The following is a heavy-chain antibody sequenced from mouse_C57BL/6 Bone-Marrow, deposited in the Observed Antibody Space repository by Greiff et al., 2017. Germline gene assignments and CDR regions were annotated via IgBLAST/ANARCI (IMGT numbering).Heavy chain of an antibody. J-gene: IGHJ1*03. CDR2: IYPRSGNT. CDR3: ARWSYGCSYVWYFDV. Sequence: QVQLQQSGAELARPGASVKLSCKASGYTFTSYGISWVKQRTGQGLEWIGEIYPRSGNTYYNEKFKGKATLTADKSSSTAYMELRSLTSEDSAFXFCARWSYGCSYVWYFDVWGTGTTVTVSS. D-gene: IGHD1-1*01. V-gene: IGHV1-81*01. CDR1: GYTFTSYG.